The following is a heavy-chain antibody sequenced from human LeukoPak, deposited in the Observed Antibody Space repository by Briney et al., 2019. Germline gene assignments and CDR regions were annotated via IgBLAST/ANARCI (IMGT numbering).Heavy chain of an antibody. Sequence: AASVKVSCKASGGTFSSYAISWVRQAPGQGLEWMGGIIPIFGTANYAQKFQGRVTITADESTSTAYMELSSLRSEDTAVYYCARGSVGSGYYDSSGSFDYWGQGTLVTVSS. J-gene: IGHJ4*02. V-gene: IGHV1-69*13. CDR1: GGTFSSYA. D-gene: IGHD3-22*01. CDR2: IIPIFGTA. CDR3: ARGSVGSGYYDSSGSFDY.